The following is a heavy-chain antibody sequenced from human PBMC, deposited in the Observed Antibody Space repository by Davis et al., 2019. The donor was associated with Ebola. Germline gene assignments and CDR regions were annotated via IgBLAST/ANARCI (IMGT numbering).Heavy chain of an antibody. CDR3: ASRYCSGGSCYSFGY. CDR2: IYSGGST. V-gene: IGHV3-53*01. Sequence: GESLKISCAASGFTVSSNYMSWVRQAPAKGLEWVSVIYSGGSTYYADSVKGRFTISRDNSKNTLYLQMNSLRAEDTAVYYCASRYCSGGSCYSFGYWGQGTLVTVSS. CDR1: GFTVSSNY. J-gene: IGHJ4*02. D-gene: IGHD2-15*01.